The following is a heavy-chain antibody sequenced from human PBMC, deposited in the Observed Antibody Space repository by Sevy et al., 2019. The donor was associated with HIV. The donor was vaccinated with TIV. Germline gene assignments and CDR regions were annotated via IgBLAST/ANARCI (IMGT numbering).Heavy chain of an antibody. Sequence: SENLSLTCAVYSESFRRYYWNWIRQSPEKGLEWIGEINHSGTTNYNPSLKSRVTISVDPSRNQFSLKLNSVTAADTAVYYCASDSGTYTYYFDYWGQGTPVTVSS. V-gene: IGHV4-34*01. D-gene: IGHD1-26*01. CDR2: INHSGTT. J-gene: IGHJ4*02. CDR1: SESFRRYY. CDR3: ASDSGTYTYYFDY.